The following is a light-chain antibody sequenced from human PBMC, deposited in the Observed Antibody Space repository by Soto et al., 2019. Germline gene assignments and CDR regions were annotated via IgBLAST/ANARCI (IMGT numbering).Light chain of an antibody. J-gene: IGKJ1*01. CDR1: QSISIW. CDR3: QQYNSYRT. CDR2: KAS. Sequence: DIQMTQSPSTLSASVGDRVTITCRASQSISIWLAWYQQKPGKPPKLLIYKASNLQSGLQSMFSGSGSGTEFTLTISSLQADDFATYYGQQYNSYRTFGQGTKVEIK. V-gene: IGKV1-5*03.